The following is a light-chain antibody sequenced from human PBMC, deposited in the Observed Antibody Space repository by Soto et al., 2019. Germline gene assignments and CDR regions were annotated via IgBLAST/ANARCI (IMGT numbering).Light chain of an antibody. Sequence: EIVLTQSPATLSLSPGERATLSCRASQSVSSYLAWYQQKPGQAPRLLIYDASNRATGIPARFSGSGSGTDFTLTISSLEPEDFAVYYCQQRSHWPPQFPFGPGTKV. V-gene: IGKV3-11*01. CDR3: QQRSHWPPQFP. CDR2: DAS. J-gene: IGKJ3*01. CDR1: QSVSSY.